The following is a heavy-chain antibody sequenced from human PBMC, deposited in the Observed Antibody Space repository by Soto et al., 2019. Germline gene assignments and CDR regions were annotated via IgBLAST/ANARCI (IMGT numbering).Heavy chain of an antibody. J-gene: IGHJ4*02. Sequence: SETLSLTCTVSGGSISSSSYYWGWIRQPPGKGLEWIGSIYYSGSIYYNPSLKSRVTISVDTSKNQFSLKLSSVTAADTAVYYCARGLNGGYFDYWGQGTLVTVSS. CDR1: GGSISSSSYY. CDR2: IYYSGSI. CDR3: ARGLNGGYFDY. D-gene: IGHD7-27*01. V-gene: IGHV4-39*01.